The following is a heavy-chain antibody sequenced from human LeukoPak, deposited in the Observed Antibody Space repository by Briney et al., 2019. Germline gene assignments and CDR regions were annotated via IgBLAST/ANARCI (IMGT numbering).Heavy chain of an antibody. J-gene: IGHJ4*02. CDR2: IYYSGST. CDR1: GGSISSTSYF. Sequence: SETLSLTCTVSGGSISSTSYFWVWIRQPPGKGLEWIGTIYYSGSTYNPSLKSRVTISVDTSKNQFSLKLSSVTAADSAVYYCASLDLRQSYYVDYWGQGTLVTVSS. CDR3: ASLDLRQSYYVDY. D-gene: IGHD3-10*01. V-gene: IGHV4-39*01.